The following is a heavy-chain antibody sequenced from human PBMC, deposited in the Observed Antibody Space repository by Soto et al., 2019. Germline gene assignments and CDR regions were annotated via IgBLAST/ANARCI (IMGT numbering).Heavy chain of an antibody. D-gene: IGHD2-2*01. J-gene: IGHJ6*02. CDR3: ATGYCISTSCYAQGNYYYGMDV. CDR1: GGSISSSNW. CDR2: IYHSGST. V-gene: IGHV4-4*02. Sequence: QVQLQESGPGLVKPSGTLSLTCAVSGGSISSSNWWSWVRQPPGKGLEWIGEIYHSGSTNYNPSLKSRVTISVDKSKNQFSLTLSSVTAADTAVYYCATGYCISTSCYAQGNYYYGMDVWGQGTTVTVSS.